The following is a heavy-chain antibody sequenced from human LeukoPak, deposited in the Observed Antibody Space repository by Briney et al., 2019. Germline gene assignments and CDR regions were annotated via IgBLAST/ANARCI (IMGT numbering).Heavy chain of an antibody. V-gene: IGHV3-30*02. CDR2: IRYDGSNK. Sequence: PGGSLRLSCAASGFTFSSYGMHWVRQAPGKGLEWVAFIRYDGSNKYYADSVKGRFTISRDNSKNTLYLQMNSLRAEDTAVYYCAKDNKSFWSGFPPDWGQGTLVTVSS. CDR1: GFTFSSYG. D-gene: IGHD3-3*01. J-gene: IGHJ4*02. CDR3: AKDNKSFWSGFPPD.